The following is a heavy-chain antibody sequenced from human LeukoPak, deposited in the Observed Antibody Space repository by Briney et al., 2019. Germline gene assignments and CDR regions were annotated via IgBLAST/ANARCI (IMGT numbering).Heavy chain of an antibody. V-gene: IGHV3-23*01. D-gene: IGHD3-9*01. CDR3: ARDILTGSQSRFQH. CDR1: GFTFSSYA. CDR2: ISGGGDST. J-gene: IGHJ1*01. Sequence: GGSLRLSCAASGFTFSSYAMSWVRQAPGKGLEWVSSISGGGDSTYYADSVKGRFTISRDNAKNSLYLQMNSLRAEDTAVYYCARDILTGSQSRFQHWGQGTLVTVSS.